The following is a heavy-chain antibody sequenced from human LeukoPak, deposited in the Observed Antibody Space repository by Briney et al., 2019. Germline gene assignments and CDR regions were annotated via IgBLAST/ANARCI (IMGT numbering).Heavy chain of an antibody. V-gene: IGHV3-21*01. CDR3: ARDFDRSGDYHHFDV. CDR1: GFTFSSYA. CDR2: IITLSATYF. D-gene: IGHD3-9*01. Sequence: PGRSLRLSCAASGFTFSSYAMHWVRQAPGRGLEWVSSIITLSATYFYYADSVKGRFTISRDNAKNSLYLQMDSLRAEDTAVYYCARDFDRSGDYHHFDVWGQGTLVTVSS. J-gene: IGHJ4*02.